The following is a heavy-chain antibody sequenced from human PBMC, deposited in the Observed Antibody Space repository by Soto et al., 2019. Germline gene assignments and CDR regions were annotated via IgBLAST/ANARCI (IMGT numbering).Heavy chain of an antibody. CDR3: AREEGLIAARLWFDP. D-gene: IGHD6-6*01. J-gene: IGHJ5*02. Sequence: YAVSVKSRITINPDTSKNQFSLQLNSVTPEDTAVYYCAREEGLIAARLWFDPWGQGTLVTVSS. V-gene: IGHV6-1*01.